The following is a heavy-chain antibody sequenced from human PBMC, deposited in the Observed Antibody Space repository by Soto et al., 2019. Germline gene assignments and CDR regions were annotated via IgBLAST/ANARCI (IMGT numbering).Heavy chain of an antibody. CDR3: ARIVPNGPHRGFGYFDY. D-gene: IGHD3-16*01. J-gene: IGHJ4*01. CDR2: IYDTGSP. Sequence: QXQXQXXXPGXVKPSXTLSLTCTXSGXSXXXXXXXXXRQPPGKGLECIGYIYDTGSPNYNPSXKXXLXXXXXXXXXXXXXXXXSVTAADTAVYYCARIVPNGPHRGFGYFDYWGXXTLVTVSS. CDR1: GXSXXXXX. V-gene: IGHV4-59*01.